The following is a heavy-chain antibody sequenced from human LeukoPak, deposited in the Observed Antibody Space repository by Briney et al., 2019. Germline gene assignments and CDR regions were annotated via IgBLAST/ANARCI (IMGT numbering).Heavy chain of an antibody. V-gene: IGHV1-69*06. CDR3: ATVDPGYYDSSGYYPHY. D-gene: IGHD3-22*01. J-gene: IGHJ4*02. CDR1: GGTFSSYT. Sequence: GASVKVSCKSSGGTFSSYTFTWVRQAPGQGLEWMGGIIPIFGTPNYAQNFQGRVTMTADKSTSTAYMELSSLRSEDTAVYYCATVDPGYYDSSGYYPHYWGQGTLVTVSS. CDR2: IIPIFGTP.